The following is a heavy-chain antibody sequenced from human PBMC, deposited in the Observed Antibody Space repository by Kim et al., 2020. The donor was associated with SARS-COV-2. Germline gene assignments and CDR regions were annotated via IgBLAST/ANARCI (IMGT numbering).Heavy chain of an antibody. CDR3: ARDRWLDYYGMDV. V-gene: IGHV4-59*01. J-gene: IGHJ6*02. Sequence: NPSLKSRVTRSLDKAKNQFSLKLSSVTAADTAVYYCARDRWLDYYGMDVWGQGPTVTVSS. D-gene: IGHD5-12*01.